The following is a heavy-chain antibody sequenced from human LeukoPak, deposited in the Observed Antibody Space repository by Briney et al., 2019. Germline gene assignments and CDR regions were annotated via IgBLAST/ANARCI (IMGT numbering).Heavy chain of an antibody. CDR2: IKQDGSEK. CDR3: ARGMDV. CDR1: GFTFSNYW. Sequence: GGSLRLSCAASGFTFSNYWMSWVRQAPGKGLEWVANIKQDGSEKYYVDSVKGRFTISRDNAKNSLYLQMSSLRAEDTAEYYCARGMDVRGQGTTVTVSS. J-gene: IGHJ6*02. V-gene: IGHV3-7*03.